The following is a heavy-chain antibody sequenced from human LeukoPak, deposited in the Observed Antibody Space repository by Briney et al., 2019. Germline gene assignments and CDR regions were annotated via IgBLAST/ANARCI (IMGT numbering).Heavy chain of an antibody. D-gene: IGHD5-12*01. CDR3: ARFAGFVDIVATITIGYYYGMDA. J-gene: IGHJ6*02. V-gene: IGHV4-34*01. CDR2: INHSGST. Sequence: PSETLSLTCAVYGGSFSGYYWSWIRQPPGKGLEWIGEINHSGSTNYNPSLKSRVTISVDTSKNQFSLKLSSVTAADTAVYYCARFAGFVDIVATITIGYYYGMDAWGQGTTVTVSS. CDR1: GGSFSGYY.